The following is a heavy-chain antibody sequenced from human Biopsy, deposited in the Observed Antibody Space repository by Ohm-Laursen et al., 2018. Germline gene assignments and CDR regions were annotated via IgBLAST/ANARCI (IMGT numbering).Heavy chain of an antibody. CDR2: INHSGRT. Sequence: TLSLTCAVYGESFNGYYWSWIRQTPGKGLGWIGEINHSGRTNYNPSLKSRVTISVDTSKNQFSLKLRSVTAADTAVYYCVRGVDYYDPYHYYALDVWGQGTTVTVSS. CDR1: GESFNGYY. J-gene: IGHJ6*02. V-gene: IGHV4-34*01. D-gene: IGHD3-22*01. CDR3: VRGVDYYDPYHYYALDV.